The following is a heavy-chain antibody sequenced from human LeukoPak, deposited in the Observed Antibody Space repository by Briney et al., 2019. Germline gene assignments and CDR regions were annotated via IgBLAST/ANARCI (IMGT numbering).Heavy chain of an antibody. V-gene: IGHV4-59*08. CDR3: ARHADLGYDFWSGYYKFDYYYYGMDV. CDR2: IYYSGST. Sequence: KSSQTLSLTCTVSGGSISSYYWSWIRQPPGKGLEWIGYIYYSGSTNYNPSLKSRVTISVDTSKNQFSLKLSSVTAADTAVYYCARHADLGYDFWSGYYKFDYYYYGMDVWGQGTTVTVSS. J-gene: IGHJ6*02. CDR1: GGSISSYY. D-gene: IGHD3-3*01.